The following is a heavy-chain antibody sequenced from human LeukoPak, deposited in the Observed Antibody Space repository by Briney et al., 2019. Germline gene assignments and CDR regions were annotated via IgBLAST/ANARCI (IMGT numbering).Heavy chain of an antibody. CDR1: GDSISSYY. CDR2: IYDSGKT. J-gene: IGHJ4*02. Sequence: SETLSLTCTVSGDSISSYYWSWIRRPPGKGLEWIGYIYDSGKTNYNASLISRVTISVDTSKNQFSLKLTSVTPADTAVYYCARGGGTLDYWGQGTLVTVSS. V-gene: IGHV4-59*01. CDR3: ARGGGTLDY. D-gene: IGHD3-16*01.